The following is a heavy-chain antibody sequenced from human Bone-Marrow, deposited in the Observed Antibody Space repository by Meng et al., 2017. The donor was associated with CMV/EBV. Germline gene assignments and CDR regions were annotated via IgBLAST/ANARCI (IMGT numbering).Heavy chain of an antibody. CDR1: GFIVSDYG. CDR2: ISSSSSYI. Sequence: GGSLRLSCAESGFIVSDYGMCWVRQAPGKGLEWVSSISSSSSYIYYADSVKGRFTISRDNAKNSLYLQMNSLRAEDTAVYYCARGVYYYDSSGYYYEAPLDYWGQGTLVTVSS. D-gene: IGHD3-22*01. J-gene: IGHJ4*02. V-gene: IGHV3-21*01. CDR3: ARGVYYYDSSGYYYEAPLDY.